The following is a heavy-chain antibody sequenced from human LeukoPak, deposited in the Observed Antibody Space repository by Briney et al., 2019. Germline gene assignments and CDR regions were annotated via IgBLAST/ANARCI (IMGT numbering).Heavy chain of an antibody. J-gene: IGHJ5*02. Sequence: SETLSLTCTVSGGSISRYYWSWIRQPPGKGLEWVGYIYYSGSTNYNPSLKSRVTISVDTSKNQFSLKLSSVNAADTAVYCCARHAPVAGTRGWFDPWRQGTLVTVSS. V-gene: IGHV4-59*08. CDR2: IYYSGST. CDR1: GGSISRYY. D-gene: IGHD6-19*01. CDR3: ARHAPVAGTRGWFDP.